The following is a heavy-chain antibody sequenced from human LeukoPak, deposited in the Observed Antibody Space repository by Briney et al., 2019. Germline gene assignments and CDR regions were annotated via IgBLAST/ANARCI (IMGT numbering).Heavy chain of an antibody. CDR1: GGSISSGDYY. V-gene: IGHV4-30-4*08. J-gene: IGHJ4*02. Sequence: SETLSLACTVSGGSISSGDYYWSWIRQPPGKGLEWIGYIYYSGSTYYNPSLKSRVTISVDTSKNQFSLKLSSVTAADTAVYYCASSRYCSSTSCHLRDYWGQGTLVTVSS. D-gene: IGHD2-2*01. CDR2: IYYSGST. CDR3: ASSRYCSSTSCHLRDY.